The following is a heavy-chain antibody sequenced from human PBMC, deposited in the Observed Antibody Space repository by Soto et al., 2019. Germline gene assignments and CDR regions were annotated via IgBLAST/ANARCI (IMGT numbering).Heavy chain of an antibody. D-gene: IGHD1-26*01. CDR3: AKSMGATGGAFDI. V-gene: IGHV3-23*01. J-gene: IGHJ3*02. Sequence: EVQLLESGGGLVQPGGSLRLSCEASGFTFSSNAMSWVRQAPGKGLEWVSAISGSGGSTYYADSVKGRFTISRDNSKNTLYLQMNSLRAEDTAVYYCAKSMGATGGAFDIWGQGTMVTVSS. CDR2: ISGSGGST. CDR1: GFTFSSNA.